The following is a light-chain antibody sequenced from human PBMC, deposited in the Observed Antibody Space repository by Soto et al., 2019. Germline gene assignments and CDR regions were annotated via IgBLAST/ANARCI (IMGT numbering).Light chain of an antibody. CDR3: QQRYNRLT. CDR2: GAS. CDR1: QTVSSY. V-gene: IGKV3-11*01. J-gene: IGKJ4*01. Sequence: IVLTQCPATLSLSPGERATLSCRARQTVSSYLSWYQHKPGQAPRLLIYGASNRATGIPARFSGSGSGTDFTLTISSLEPEDSAVYYCQQRYNRLTFGGGTKVDI.